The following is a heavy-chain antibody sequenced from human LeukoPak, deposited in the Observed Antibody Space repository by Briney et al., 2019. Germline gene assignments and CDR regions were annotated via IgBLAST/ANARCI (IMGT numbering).Heavy chain of an antibody. CDR3: ARDALQVAYYYGMDV. Sequence: GGSLRLSCAASGFTFSSYEMNWVRQAPGKGLEWVSYISSSGSTIYYADSAKGRFTISRDNAKNSLYLQMNSLRAEDTAVYYCARDALQVAYYYGMDVWGQGTTVTVSS. J-gene: IGHJ6*02. CDR2: ISSSGSTI. V-gene: IGHV3-48*03. CDR1: GFTFSSYE.